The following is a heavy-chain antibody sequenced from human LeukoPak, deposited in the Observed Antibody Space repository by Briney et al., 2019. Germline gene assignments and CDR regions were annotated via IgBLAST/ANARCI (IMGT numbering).Heavy chain of an antibody. V-gene: IGHV3-11*01. Sequence: GGSLRLSCAASGFTFSDYYMSWIRQAPGKGLEWLSYISTTGRTIYYADSVKGRFTISRDNSKNTLYLQMNSLRAEDTAVYYCAKDPDGYPPLPDYWGQGTLVTVSS. J-gene: IGHJ4*02. CDR2: ISTTGRTI. D-gene: IGHD5-24*01. CDR3: AKDPDGYPPLPDY. CDR1: GFTFSDYY.